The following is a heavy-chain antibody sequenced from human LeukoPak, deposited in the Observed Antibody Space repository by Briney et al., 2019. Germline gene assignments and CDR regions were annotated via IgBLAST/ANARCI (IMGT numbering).Heavy chain of an antibody. V-gene: IGHV3-23*01. D-gene: IGHD1-14*01. CDR1: GFPFGSYA. CDR2: ISNSDDST. Sequence: GESLRLSCAASGFPFGSYAMSWVRQAPGKGLEWVSTISNSDDSTYYADSVKGRFTISRDNSENTLFLRMNSLRAEDTAVYYCAKATGYLLWGQGTLVIVSS. J-gene: IGHJ4*02. CDR3: AKATGYLL.